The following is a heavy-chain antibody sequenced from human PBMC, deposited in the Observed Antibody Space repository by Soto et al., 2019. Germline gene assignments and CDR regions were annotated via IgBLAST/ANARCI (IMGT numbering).Heavy chain of an antibody. Sequence: EGSLRLSCAASGSTFSSYAMSWVRQAPGKGLEWVSAISGSGGSTYYADSVKGRFTISRDNFKNTLYLQMNSLRAEDTAVYYCAKATSSGWTNHYYYYYGMDVWGQGTTVTVSS. V-gene: IGHV3-23*01. CDR3: AKATSSGWTNHYYYYYGMDV. CDR1: GSTFSSYA. D-gene: IGHD6-19*01. CDR2: ISGSGGST. J-gene: IGHJ6*02.